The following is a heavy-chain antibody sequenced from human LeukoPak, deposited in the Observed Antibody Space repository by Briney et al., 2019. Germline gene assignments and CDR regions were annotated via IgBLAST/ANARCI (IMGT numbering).Heavy chain of an antibody. V-gene: IGHV3-15*01. CDR3: TTDDPINRS. CDR1: GFTYSNAW. Sequence: GVSRRLSCGASGFTYSNAWMRWSRQAPGKGLEWVSRIKSKAVGGTTDYAAPVKGRFTVSRDDSKNTLYLQMNSLKTDVTAMYYCTTDDPINRSWGQGTLVTVSS. J-gene: IGHJ4*02. CDR2: IKSKAVGGTT.